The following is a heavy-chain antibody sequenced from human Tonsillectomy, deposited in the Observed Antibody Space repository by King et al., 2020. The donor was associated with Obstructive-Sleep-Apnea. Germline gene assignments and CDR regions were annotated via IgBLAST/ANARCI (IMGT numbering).Heavy chain of an antibody. D-gene: IGHD4-17*01. CDR2: MNSDGTYT. V-gene: IGHV3-74*01. CDR3: ARGFYGDIDY. J-gene: IGHJ4*02. CDR1: GFTFSTYW. Sequence: VQLVESGGGLVQRGGSLRLSCGASGFTFSTYWLHWVGQAPGKGLVWVSRMNSDGTYTHSADSVKGRFTISRDNAKNTLYLQMNSLRAEDTAVYYCARGFYGDIDYWGQGTLVTVSS.